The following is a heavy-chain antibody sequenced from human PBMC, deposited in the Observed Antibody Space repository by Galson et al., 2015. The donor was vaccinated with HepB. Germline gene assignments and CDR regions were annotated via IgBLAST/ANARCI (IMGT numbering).Heavy chain of an antibody. CDR2: IRSKAYGGTT. D-gene: IGHD2-21*02. CDR1: GFIFGDYG. Sequence: SLRLSCAVSGFIFGDYGMNWFRQAPGKGLEWVGFIRSKAYGGTTEYAATVRGKFSFSRDDSKSIPYLQLKSLTNEDTAVYYCTSPPTPYCGCDCYSAAPRYWGQGTLVTVSS. J-gene: IGHJ4*02. CDR3: TSPPTPYCGCDCYSAAPRY. V-gene: IGHV3-49*03.